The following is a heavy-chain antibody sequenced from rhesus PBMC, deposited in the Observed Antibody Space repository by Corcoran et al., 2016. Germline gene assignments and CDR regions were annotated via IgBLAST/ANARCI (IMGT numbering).Heavy chain of an antibody. CDR1: GGSISDSYY. V-gene: IGHV4-106*01. D-gene: IGHD5-24*01. CDR2: LYGSGGNT. CDR3: ARAGADTVGTVFYFDY. Sequence: QVQLQESGPGLVKPSETLSLTCAVSGGSISDSYYWCWIRQPPGKGLEWIGYLYGSGGNTYYNPSLKRRVTISTDTSKNQFSLKLSSVTAADTAVYYCARAGADTVGTVFYFDYWGQGVLVTVSS. J-gene: IGHJ4*01.